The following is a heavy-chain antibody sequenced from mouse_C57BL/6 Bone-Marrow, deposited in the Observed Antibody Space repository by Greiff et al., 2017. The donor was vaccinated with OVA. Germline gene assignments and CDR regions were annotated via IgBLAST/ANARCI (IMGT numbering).Heavy chain of an antibody. CDR1: GYTFPSYG. J-gene: IGHJ3*01. CDR2: IYPGSGNT. D-gene: IGHD2-3*01. Sequence: VQLQQSGAELARPGASVKLSCKASGYTFPSYGISWVKQRTGQGLEWIGEIYPGSGNTYYHEKFKGKATLTADKYSSTAYMGLRSLTSEDSAVYFCEGYDGYYLFAYWGQGTLVTVSA. V-gene: IGHV1-81*01. CDR3: EGYDGYYLFAY.